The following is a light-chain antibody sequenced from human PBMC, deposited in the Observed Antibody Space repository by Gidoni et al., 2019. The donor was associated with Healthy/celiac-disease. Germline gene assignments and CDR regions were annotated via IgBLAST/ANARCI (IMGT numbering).Light chain of an antibody. CDR1: QDISNY. J-gene: IGKJ4*01. CDR3: QQYDNLPRLT. V-gene: IGKV1-33*01. Sequence: DIQLTQSTSSLSASVEDRVTITCQASQDISNYLNWYQQKPGKAPKLLIYDASNLETGVQSRFIGSGSVTDFTFTISSLQPEDIATYYCQQYDNLPRLTFGGGTKVEIK. CDR2: DAS.